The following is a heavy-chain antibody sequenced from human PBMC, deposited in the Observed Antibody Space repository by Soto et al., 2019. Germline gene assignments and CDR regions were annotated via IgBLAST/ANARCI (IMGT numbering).Heavy chain of an antibody. CDR3: ARVALKRDSGSSRPFDY. J-gene: IGHJ4*02. V-gene: IGHV3-72*01. CDR2: IRNKANSYST. D-gene: IGHD1-26*01. Sequence: EVQLVESGGGLVQPGGSLRLSCAASGFTFSDHYMDWVRQAPGKGLEWVARIRNKANSYSTEYAASVRGRFIISRDDSTNSLYLQTNSLKTEDTAVSYCARVALKRDSGSSRPFDYWGQGTLLTVSS. CDR1: GFTFSDHY.